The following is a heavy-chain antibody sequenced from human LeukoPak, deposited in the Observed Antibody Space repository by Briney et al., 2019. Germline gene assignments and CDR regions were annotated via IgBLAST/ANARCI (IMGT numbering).Heavy chain of an antibody. Sequence: PSETLSLTCAVSGGSISSSNWWSWVRQPPGKGLEWIGEIYHSGSTNYNPSLKSRVTISVDKSKNQFSLKLSSVTAADTAVYYCARRPLYVTMVRGVIIPKNFDYWGQGTLVTVSS. J-gene: IGHJ4*02. CDR1: GGSISSSNW. CDR2: IYHSGST. V-gene: IGHV4-4*02. CDR3: ARRPLYVTMVRGVIIPKNFDY. D-gene: IGHD3-10*01.